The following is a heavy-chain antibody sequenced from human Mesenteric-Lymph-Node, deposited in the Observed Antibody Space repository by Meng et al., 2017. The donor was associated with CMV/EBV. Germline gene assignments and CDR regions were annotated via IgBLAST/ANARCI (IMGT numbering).Heavy chain of an antibody. CDR3: ARHRREGSGYYPYFDY. D-gene: IGHD3-3*01. Sequence: DSISSSSYYWDWIRQPPGKGLEWIGNIYYSGSTYYNPSLKSRITMSIDTSKNQFSLKLSSVTAADTAVYYCARHRREGSGYYPYFDYWGQGTLVTVSS. V-gene: IGHV4-39*01. CDR1: DSISSSSYY. J-gene: IGHJ4*02. CDR2: IYYSGST.